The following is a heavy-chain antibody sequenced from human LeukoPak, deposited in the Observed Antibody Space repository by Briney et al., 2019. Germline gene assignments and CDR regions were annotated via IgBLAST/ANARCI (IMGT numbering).Heavy chain of an antibody. D-gene: IGHD1-26*01. V-gene: IGHV3-20*04. CDR3: ARDPTELGATHAY. Sequence: GGSLRLSCAASGFTFDDYAMSWVRQAPGKGLEWVAGINWNGGRTGYADSVKGRFTISRDNSKNSLYLQMNSLRAEDTAVYYCARDPTELGATHAYWGQGNLVTVSS. CDR1: GFTFDDYA. CDR2: INWNGGRT. J-gene: IGHJ4*02.